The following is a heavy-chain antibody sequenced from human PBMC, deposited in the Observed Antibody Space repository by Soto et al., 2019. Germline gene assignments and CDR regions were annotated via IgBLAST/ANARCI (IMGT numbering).Heavy chain of an antibody. CDR2: IYSGGRN. D-gene: IGHD6-13*01. V-gene: IGHV4-4*07. J-gene: IGHJ4*02. CDR1: GGSISSFY. Sequence: PSETLSLTCTVSGGSISSFYWSGIRQPAGKGLEWIGRIYSGGRNNYNPSLKSRVTMSVDTAKNQFSLTLSSVTAADTAMYYCARGSSRWDYWGRRTRVAVSS. CDR3: ARGSSRWDY.